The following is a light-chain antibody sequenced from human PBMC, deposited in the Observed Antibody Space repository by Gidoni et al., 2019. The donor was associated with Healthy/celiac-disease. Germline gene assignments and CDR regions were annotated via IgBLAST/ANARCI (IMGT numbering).Light chain of an antibody. Sequence: VMTQSPATLSVSPGERATLSCRASQSGSSNFAWYQQKHGQAPRLLIYGASTRATGIPARFSGRGSGTEFTLTISSLQSEDFAVYYCQQNNSGPRTFGQGTKVEIK. CDR2: GAS. J-gene: IGKJ1*01. CDR1: QSGSSN. V-gene: IGKV3-15*01. CDR3: QQNNSGPRT.